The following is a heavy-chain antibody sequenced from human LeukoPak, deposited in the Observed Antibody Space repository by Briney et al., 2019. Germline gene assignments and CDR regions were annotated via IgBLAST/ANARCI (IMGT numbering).Heavy chain of an antibody. J-gene: IGHJ4*02. CDR3: AKDPLAAAGYYFDS. V-gene: IGHV3-23*01. CDR2: ISGSGGST. Sequence: PGRSLRLSCAASGFTFSNYAMTWVRQAPGKGLEWVSSISGSGGSTFYADSVKGRFTFSRDNSKSTLYLQMNSLRAEDTAVYYCAKDPLAAAGYYFDSWGQGTLVTVSS. D-gene: IGHD6-13*01. CDR1: GFTFSNYA.